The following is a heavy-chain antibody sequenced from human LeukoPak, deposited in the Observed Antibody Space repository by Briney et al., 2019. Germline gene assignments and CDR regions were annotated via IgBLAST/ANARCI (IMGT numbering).Heavy chain of an antibody. CDR3: ATEELERGWAYSDY. V-gene: IGHV1-24*01. CDR1: GYTLTELS. J-gene: IGHJ4*02. CDR2: FDPEDGET. Sequence: ASVKVSCRVSGYTLTELSMHWVRQAPGKGLEWMGGFDPEDGETIYAQKFQGRVTMTEDTSTDTAYMELSSLRPEDTAVYYCATEELERGWAYSDYWGQGTLVTVSS. D-gene: IGHD1-1*01.